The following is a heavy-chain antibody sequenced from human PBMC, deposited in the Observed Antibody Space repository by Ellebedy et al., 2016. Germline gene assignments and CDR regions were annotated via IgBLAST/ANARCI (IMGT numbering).Heavy chain of an antibody. V-gene: IGHV1-69*13. D-gene: IGHD5-24*01. CDR2: IIPIFGTA. CDR3: ARAGQNYHPAREV. Sequence: SVKVSXKASGGTFSSYAISWVRQAPGQGLEWMGGIIPIFGTANYAQKFQGRVTITADESTSTAYMELSSLRSEDTAVYYCARAGQNYHPAREVWGQGTLVTVSS. CDR1: GGTFSSYA. J-gene: IGHJ4*02.